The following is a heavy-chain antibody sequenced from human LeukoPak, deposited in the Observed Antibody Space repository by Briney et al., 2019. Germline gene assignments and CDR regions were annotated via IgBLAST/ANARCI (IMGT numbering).Heavy chain of an antibody. CDR1: GGSISSGDYY. V-gene: IGHV4-30-4*08. J-gene: IGHJ5*02. Sequence: KPSETLSLTCTVSGGSISSGDYYWSWIRQPPGKGQEWIGYIYYSGSTYYNPSLKCRVTISVDTSKNQFSLKLSSVTAADTAVYYCAREEMEYQLPGGFDPWGQGTPVTVSS. CDR3: AREEMEYQLPGGFDP. D-gene: IGHD2-2*01. CDR2: IYYSGST.